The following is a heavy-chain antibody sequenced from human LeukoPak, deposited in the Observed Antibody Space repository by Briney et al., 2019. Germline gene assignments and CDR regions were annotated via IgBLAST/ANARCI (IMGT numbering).Heavy chain of an antibody. CDR1: GFTFSNYG. V-gene: IGHV3-30*18. J-gene: IGHJ4*02. D-gene: IGHD3-9*01. Sequence: GRSLRLSCAASGFTFSNYGVHWVRQVPGKGLEWVAVLSYDGSNKYYADSVKGRFTISRDNSKNTLYLQMNSLRVEDTAVYYCEKEVYFDWLFPFDFWGQGTLVTVSS. CDR3: EKEVYFDWLFPFDF. CDR2: LSYDGSNK.